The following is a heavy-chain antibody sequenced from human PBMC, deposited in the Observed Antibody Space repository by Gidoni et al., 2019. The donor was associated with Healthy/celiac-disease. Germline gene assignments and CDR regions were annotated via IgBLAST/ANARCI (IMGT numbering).Heavy chain of an antibody. CDR3: AREGHMGYYDFWSGWDY. D-gene: IGHD3-3*01. CDR2: ISSSGSTI. CDR1: GLTFSSYE. Sequence: EVQLVESGGGWVQPGGSMRLSCAASGLTFSSYEMNWVRQAPGKGLALVSYISSSGSTIYYADSVKGRFTISRDNAKNSLYLQMNSLRAEDTAVYYCAREGHMGYYDFWSGWDYWGQGTLVTVSS. V-gene: IGHV3-48*03. J-gene: IGHJ4*02.